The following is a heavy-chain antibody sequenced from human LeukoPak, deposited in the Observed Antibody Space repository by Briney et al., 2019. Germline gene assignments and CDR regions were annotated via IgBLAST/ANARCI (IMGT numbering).Heavy chain of an antibody. D-gene: IGHD6-6*01. CDR2: ITPIFGTA. Sequence: SVKVSCKASGGTFSSYAISWVRQAPGQGLEWMGGITPIFGTANYAQKFQGRVTITADESTSTAYMELSSLRSEDTAVYYCARDRGSSSSPFDYWGQGTLVTVSS. CDR1: GGTFSSYA. J-gene: IGHJ4*02. CDR3: ARDRGSSSSPFDY. V-gene: IGHV1-69*13.